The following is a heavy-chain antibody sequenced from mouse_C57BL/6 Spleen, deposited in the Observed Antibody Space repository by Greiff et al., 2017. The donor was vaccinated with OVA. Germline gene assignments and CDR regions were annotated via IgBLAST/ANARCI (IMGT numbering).Heavy chain of an antibody. CDR3: ARSGVITTVVDWYFDV. J-gene: IGHJ1*03. CDR2: IHPNSGST. V-gene: IGHV1-64*01. Sequence: QVQLKQPGAELVKPGASVKLSCKASGYTFTSYWMHWVKQRPGQGLEWIGMIHPNSGSTNYNEKFKSKATLTVDKSSSTAYMQLSSLTSEDSAVYYCARSGVITTVVDWYFDVWGTGTTVTVSS. D-gene: IGHD1-1*01. CDR1: GYTFTSYW.